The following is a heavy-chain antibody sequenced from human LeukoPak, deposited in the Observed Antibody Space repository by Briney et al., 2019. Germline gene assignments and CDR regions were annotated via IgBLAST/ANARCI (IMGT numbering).Heavy chain of an antibody. D-gene: IGHD2-21*02. Sequence: SETLSLTCTVSGGSISSYYWGWIRQPPGKGLEWIGYIYHSGSTYYNPSLKSRVTISVDRSKNQFSLKLSSVTAADTAVYYCARGVLDCGGDCYSGYYFDYWGQGTLVTVSS. CDR3: ARGVLDCGGDCYSGYYFDY. V-gene: IGHV4-59*12. CDR2: IYHSGST. J-gene: IGHJ4*02. CDR1: GGSISSYY.